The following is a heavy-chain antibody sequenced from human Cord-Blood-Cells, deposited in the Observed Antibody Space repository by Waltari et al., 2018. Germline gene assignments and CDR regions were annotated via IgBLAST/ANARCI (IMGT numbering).Heavy chain of an antibody. J-gene: IGHJ4*02. V-gene: IGHV4-61*09. CDR1: GGSNSSGSYY. Sequence: QVQLQESGAGLVKPSQTLSLTCTVSGGSNSSGSYYWSWIRQPAGKGLEWIGYIYTSGSTNYNPSLKSRVTISVDTSKNQFSLKLSSVTAADTAVYYCARGGGSGSYYDYWGQGTLVTVSS. CDR3: ARGGGSGSYYDY. CDR2: IYTSGST. D-gene: IGHD3-10*01.